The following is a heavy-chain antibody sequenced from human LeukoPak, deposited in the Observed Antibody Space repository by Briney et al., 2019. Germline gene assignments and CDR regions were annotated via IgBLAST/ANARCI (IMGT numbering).Heavy chain of an antibody. D-gene: IGHD4-17*01. CDR1: GFTFSSYG. V-gene: IGHV3-30*02. CDR3: ASIPHDYGDRRSLSFDY. CDR2: IRYDGSNK. J-gene: IGHJ4*02. Sequence: PGGSLRLSCAASGFTFSSYGMHWVRQAPGKGLEWVAFIRYDGSNKYYADSVKGRFTISRDNSKNTLYLQMNSLRAEDTAVYYCASIPHDYGDRRSLSFDYWGQGTLVTVSS.